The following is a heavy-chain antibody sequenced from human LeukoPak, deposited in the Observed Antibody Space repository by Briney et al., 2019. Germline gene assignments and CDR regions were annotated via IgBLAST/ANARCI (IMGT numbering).Heavy chain of an antibody. CDR3: ARYHCSSNSCFFDY. V-gene: IGHV3-48*03. CDR2: ISASGTTT. Sequence: PGGSLRLSCAASGFTFSSYEMNWVRQAPGQGLEWLSYISASGTTTYQADSVKGRFTSSRDNAKKSLYLQMNSLRAEDTAVYYCARYHCSSNSCFFDYWGQGTLVTVSP. CDR1: GFTFSSYE. D-gene: IGHD2-2*01. J-gene: IGHJ4*02.